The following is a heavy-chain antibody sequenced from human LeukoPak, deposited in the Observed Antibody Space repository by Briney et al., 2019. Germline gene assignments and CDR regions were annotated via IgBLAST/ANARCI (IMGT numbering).Heavy chain of an antibody. Sequence: PGGSLRLSCAASGFTFSNYAIHWIRQAPGKGLEGVTLFSYDGNSKYYADSVKGRFTISRDNSKNTLYLQMNSLRADNSAVYYCARGKGQDSGYDYFLDYWGQGTLVTVSS. V-gene: IGHV3-30-3*01. D-gene: IGHD5-12*01. J-gene: IGHJ4*02. CDR3: ARGKGQDSGYDYFLDY. CDR2: FSYDGNSK. CDR1: GFTFSNYA.